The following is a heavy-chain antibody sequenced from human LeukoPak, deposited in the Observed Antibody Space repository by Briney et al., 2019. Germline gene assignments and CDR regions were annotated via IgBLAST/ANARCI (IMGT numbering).Heavy chain of an antibody. V-gene: IGHV4-39*01. Sequence: AETLSLTCTVSGGSIISSTYYWGWVRQSPGKWLEWIGNIYYSGTTYYNPSLESRVTISEDTSRNRFSLMLSSVTAADTAIYYCARQVSDFYYHYMDVSGEGTTVIVSS. D-gene: IGHD2-21*02. J-gene: IGHJ6*03. CDR3: ARQVSDFYYHYMDV. CDR2: IYYSGTT. CDR1: GGSIISSTYY.